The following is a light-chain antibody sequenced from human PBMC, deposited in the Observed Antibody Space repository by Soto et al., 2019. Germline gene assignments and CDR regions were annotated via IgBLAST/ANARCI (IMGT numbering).Light chain of an antibody. CDR3: QHYNSYSEA. Sequence: DIQKTQSPSTLSGSVADRVTITCRASQAISSWLAWYQQKPGKAHKLLIYKASTLKSGVPSRFSGSGSGTEFTLTISSLQPDDFATYYCQHYNSYSEAFGQGTKVDIK. CDR2: KAS. CDR1: QAISSW. V-gene: IGKV1-5*03. J-gene: IGKJ1*01.